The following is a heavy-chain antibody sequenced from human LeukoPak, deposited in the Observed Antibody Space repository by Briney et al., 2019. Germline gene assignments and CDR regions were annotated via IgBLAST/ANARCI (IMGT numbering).Heavy chain of an antibody. Sequence: ASVKVSCKASGYTFTSYYMHWVRQAPGQGLEWMGIINPSGGSTSHAQKFQGRVTMTRDTSTSTVYMELSSLRSEDTAVYYCARGIRPAYYDSSGYYYKWGQGTLVTVSS. V-gene: IGHV1-46*03. J-gene: IGHJ4*02. CDR1: GYTFTSYY. CDR3: ARGIRPAYYDSSGYYYK. CDR2: INPSGGST. D-gene: IGHD3-22*01.